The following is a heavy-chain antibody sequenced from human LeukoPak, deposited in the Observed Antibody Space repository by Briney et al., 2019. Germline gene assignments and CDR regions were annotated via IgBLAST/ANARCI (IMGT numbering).Heavy chain of an antibody. CDR2: ITSDGGST. CDR3: ARDSYYYDH. V-gene: IGHV3-64*01. CDR1: GFSFSAYP. Sequence: PGGSLRLSCAASGFSFSAYPMHWVRQAPGQRLEYVSAITSDGGSTYYANSVKGRFTISRDNSRNTLYLQMGSLRAEDMAVYYCARDSYYYDHWGQGTLVTVSS. J-gene: IGHJ4*02.